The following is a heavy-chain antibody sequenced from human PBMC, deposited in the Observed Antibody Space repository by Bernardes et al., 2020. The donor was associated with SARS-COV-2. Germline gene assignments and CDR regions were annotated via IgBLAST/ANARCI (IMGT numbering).Heavy chain of an antibody. V-gene: IGHV2-5*02. J-gene: IGHJ5*02. CDR2: IYWDDDK. Sequence: SGPTLVKPTQTLTLPCTFSGFSLSTSGVGVGWIRQPPGKALEWLALIYWDDDKRYSPSLKSRLTITKDTSKNQVVLTMTNMDPVDTATYYCAHRLLRVGYSGYDPRKNWFDPWGQGTLVTVSS. CDR1: GFSLSTSGVG. D-gene: IGHD5-12*01. CDR3: AHRLLRVGYSGYDPRKNWFDP.